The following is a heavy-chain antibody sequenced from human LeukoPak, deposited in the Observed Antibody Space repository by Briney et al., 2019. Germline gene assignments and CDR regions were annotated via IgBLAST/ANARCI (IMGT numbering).Heavy chain of an antibody. CDR1: GSSFSSYW. D-gene: IGHD1-26*01. V-gene: IGHV3-74*01. CDR3: ARDPRPIVGATTGFDY. Sequence: GGSLRLPCAASGSSFSSYWMHWVRQAPGKGLVWVSRINSVGRSTSYADSVKGRFTISRDNAQHTLYLQMNSLRGEDTAVYYCARDPRPIVGATTGFDYWGQGTLVTVSS. J-gene: IGHJ4*02. CDR2: INSVGRST.